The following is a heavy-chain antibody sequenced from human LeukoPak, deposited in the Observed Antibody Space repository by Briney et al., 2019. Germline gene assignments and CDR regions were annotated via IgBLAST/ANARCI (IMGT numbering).Heavy chain of an antibody. Sequence: GESLKISCQGSGYSFTTYWIGWVRQMPGKGLEWMGIIYPADSDTRYSPSFQGQVTISADKSISTAYLQWSSLKASDTAMYYCARHYPQKSSWFAFDIWGQGTMVTVSS. V-gene: IGHV5-51*01. J-gene: IGHJ3*02. CDR3: ARHYPQKSSWFAFDI. D-gene: IGHD6-13*01. CDR2: IYPADSDT. CDR1: GYSFTTYW.